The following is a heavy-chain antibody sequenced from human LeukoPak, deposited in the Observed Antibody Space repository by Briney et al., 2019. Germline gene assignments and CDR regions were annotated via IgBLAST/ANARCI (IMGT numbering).Heavy chain of an antibody. J-gene: IGHJ6*03. D-gene: IGHD2-2*01. V-gene: IGHV1-69*05. CDR1: GGTFSSYA. CDR3: ATATARGVPAATSYYYYYMDV. CDR2: IIPIFGTA. Sequence: ASVKVSCKASGGTFSSYAISWVRQAPGQGLEWMGGIIPIFGTANYTQKFQGRVTITTDESTSTASMELSSLRSEDTAVYYCATATARGVPAATSYYYYYMDVWGKGTTVTVSS.